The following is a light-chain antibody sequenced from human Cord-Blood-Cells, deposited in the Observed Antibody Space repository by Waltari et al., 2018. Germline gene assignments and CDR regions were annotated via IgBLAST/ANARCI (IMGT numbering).Light chain of an antibody. CDR3: CSDAGSYTVV. CDR1: SSDVGGYNY. J-gene: IGLJ2*01. V-gene: IGLV2-11*01. Sequence: QSALTQPRSVSGSPGQSVTISCTGTSSDVGGYNYVSWYQQHPGKAPNLMIYDVSKRPSGVPDRFSGSKSGNTASLTISGLQAEDEADYYCCSDAGSYTVVFGGGTKLTVL. CDR2: DVS.